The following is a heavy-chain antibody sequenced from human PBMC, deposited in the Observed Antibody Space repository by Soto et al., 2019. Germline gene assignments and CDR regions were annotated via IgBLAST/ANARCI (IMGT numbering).Heavy chain of an antibody. D-gene: IGHD7-27*01. CDR2: IKSKTDGGTT. J-gene: IGHJ3*02. V-gene: IGHV3-15*01. Sequence: GGSLRLSCAASGFTFSNAWMSWVRQAPGKGLEWVGRIKSKTDGGTTDYAAPVKGRFTISRDDSKNTLYLQMNSLKTEDTAVYYCTTDPGDWGDAFDIWGQGTMVTVSS. CDR3: TTDPGDWGDAFDI. CDR1: GFTFSNAW.